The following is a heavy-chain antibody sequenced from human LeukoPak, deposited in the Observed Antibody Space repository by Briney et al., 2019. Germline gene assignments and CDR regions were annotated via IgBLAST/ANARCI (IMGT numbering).Heavy chain of an antibody. D-gene: IGHD3-10*01. CDR1: GFTFSSYW. CDR2: IRPNGDDK. CDR3: ARIGGWFGNDY. V-gene: IGHV3-7*05. J-gene: IGHJ4*02. Sequence: GGSLRLSCAASGFTFSSYWMSWVRQAPGKGLEWVANIRPNGDDKHYVESMKGRFTISRDNAKNSLYLQMNSLRAEDTAVYYCARIGGWFGNDYWGQGTLVTVSS.